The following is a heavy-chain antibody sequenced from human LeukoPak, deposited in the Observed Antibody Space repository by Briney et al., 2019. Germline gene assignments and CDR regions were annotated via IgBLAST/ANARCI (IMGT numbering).Heavy chain of an antibody. V-gene: IGHV5-51*01. CDR2: IHPADSDT. J-gene: IGHJ4*02. CDR1: GYSFSNYW. Sequence: GESLKISCKASGYSFSNYWIGWVRQVPGKGLEWMGIIHPADSDTRYSPSFQGQVTISADKSISTAYLQWSSLKASDTAMYYCARRKYYDSSGYYPKYFDYWGQGTLVTVSS. CDR3: ARRKYYDSSGYYPKYFDY. D-gene: IGHD3-22*01.